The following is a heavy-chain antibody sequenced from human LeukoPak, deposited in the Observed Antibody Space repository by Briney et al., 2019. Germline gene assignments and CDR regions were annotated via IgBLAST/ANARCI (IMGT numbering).Heavy chain of an antibody. V-gene: IGHV3-23*01. CDR3: ANGNRCTSPNCLGYYYFYMDV. CDR2: FSGSGGTT. Sequence: HTGGSLRLSCAASGFTFSSYAMKWVRQAPGRGLEWVSGFSGSGGTTYYADSVKGRFTISRDNSKNTLYLQMNSLRAEDTAVYYCANGNRCTSPNCLGYYYFYMDVWGKGATVTVSS. J-gene: IGHJ6*03. CDR1: GFTFSSYA. D-gene: IGHD2-8*01.